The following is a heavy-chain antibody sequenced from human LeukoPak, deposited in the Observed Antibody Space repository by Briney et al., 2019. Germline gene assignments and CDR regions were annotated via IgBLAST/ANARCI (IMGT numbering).Heavy chain of an antibody. CDR3: ARSVSSGWYVYYFDY. CDR1: GYTFTSYG. D-gene: IGHD6-19*01. J-gene: IGHJ4*02. V-gene: IGHV1-18*01. Sequence: ASVKVSCKASGYTFTSYGISWVRQAPGQGLVWMGWISAYNGNTNYAQKLQGRVTMTTDTSTSTAYMELRSLRSDDTAVYYCARSVSSGWYVYYFDYWGQGTLVTVSS. CDR2: ISAYNGNT.